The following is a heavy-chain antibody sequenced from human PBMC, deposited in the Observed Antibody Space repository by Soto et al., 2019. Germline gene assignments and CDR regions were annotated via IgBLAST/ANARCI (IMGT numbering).Heavy chain of an antibody. J-gene: IGHJ5*02. CDR2: INPNSGGT. V-gene: IGHV1-2*04. D-gene: IGHD2-15*01. CDR1: GYTFTGYY. CDR3: ARDYCSGGSCYSFDP. Sequence: GASVKASCKASGYTFTGYYMQWVRQAPGQGLEWMGWINPNSGGTNYAQKFQGWVTMTRDTSISTAYMELSRLRSDDTAVYYCARDYCSGGSCYSFDPWGQGTLVTVSS.